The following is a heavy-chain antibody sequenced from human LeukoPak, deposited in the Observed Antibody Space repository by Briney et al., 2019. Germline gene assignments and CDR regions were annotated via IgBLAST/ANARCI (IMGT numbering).Heavy chain of an antibody. D-gene: IGHD3-10*01. J-gene: IGHJ3*02. CDR2: TYYRSKWYN. V-gene: IGHV6-1*01. Sequence: SQTLSLTCAISGDSVSSNSAAWNWIRQSPSRGLEWLGRTYYRSKWYNDYAVSVKSRITINPDTSKNQFSLHLNSVTPEDTAVYYCARDQYYGSGSYLSAFDIWGQGTMVTVSS. CDR3: ARDQYYGSGSYLSAFDI. CDR1: GDSVSSNSAA.